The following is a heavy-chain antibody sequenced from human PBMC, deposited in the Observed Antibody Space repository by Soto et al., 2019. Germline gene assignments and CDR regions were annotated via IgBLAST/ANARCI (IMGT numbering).Heavy chain of an antibody. D-gene: IGHD2-2*02. V-gene: IGHV1-69*01. Sequence: QVQLVQSGAEVKKPGSSVKVSCKASGGTFSSYAISWVRQAPGQGLEWMGGIIPIFGTANYAQKFQGRVTITADESTSTAYMELSSLRYEDTAVYYCARAIVVVPAAIHNWFDPWGQGTLVTGSS. CDR3: ARAIVVVPAAIHNWFDP. J-gene: IGHJ5*02. CDR2: IIPIFGTA. CDR1: GGTFSSYA.